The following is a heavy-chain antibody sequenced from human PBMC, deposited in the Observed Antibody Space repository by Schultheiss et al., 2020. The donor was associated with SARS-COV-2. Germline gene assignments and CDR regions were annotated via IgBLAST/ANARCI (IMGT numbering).Heavy chain of an antibody. V-gene: IGHV3-9*01. CDR2: VYSGGDT. J-gene: IGHJ4*02. CDR1: GFTFDDYA. CDR3: AKVGAAQLGTKRTRNDY. D-gene: IGHD1-26*01. Sequence: GGSLRLSCAASGFTFDDYAMHWVRQAPGKGLEWVSVVYSGGDTHYADSVKGRFRFTISRDNAKNSLYLQMNSLRAEDTAVYYCAKVGAAQLGTKRTRNDYWGQGTLVTVSS.